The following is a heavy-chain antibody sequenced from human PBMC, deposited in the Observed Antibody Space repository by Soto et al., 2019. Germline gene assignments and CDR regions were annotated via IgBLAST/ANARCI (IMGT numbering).Heavy chain of an antibody. D-gene: IGHD2-15*01. Sequence: QVQLVQSGAEVKKPGASVTVSCKASGYTFTDYTMHWVRQAPGQRLEWMGWINAGNANTKYSPKFQGRVTITRDTCARTVYMEMRSLNSADTALSVCERGWYYNGMDVWGQGTTVPVSS. CDR1: GYTFTDYT. J-gene: IGHJ6*02. V-gene: IGHV1-3*01. CDR3: ERGWYYNGMDV. CDR2: INAGNANT.